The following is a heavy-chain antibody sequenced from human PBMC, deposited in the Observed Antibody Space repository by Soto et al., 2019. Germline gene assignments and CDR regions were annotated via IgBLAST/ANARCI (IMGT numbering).Heavy chain of an antibody. V-gene: IGHV4-34*10. CDR2: INHTGGT. CDR1: GGSVNGYY. Sequence: SETLSLTCAVYGGSVNGYYWNWIRQPPGRGLEWIGEINHTGGTHYNPSLKSRVTMSVDTSKSHFSLNLTSVTAADTAVYYCAARHFWSRPWTDRRLDYWGQGTLVTVSS. J-gene: IGHJ4*02. CDR3: AARHFWSRPWTDRRLDY. D-gene: IGHD3-3*02.